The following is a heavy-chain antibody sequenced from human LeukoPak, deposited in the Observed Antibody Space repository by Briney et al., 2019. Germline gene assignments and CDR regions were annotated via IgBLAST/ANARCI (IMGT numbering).Heavy chain of an antibody. D-gene: IGHD2-21*02. CDR3: ARRGDLGRAFDV. Sequence: SETLSLTCTVPGGSISSYYWSWIRQPPGKGLEWIGSIYYTGSTYYNPSLKSRVTISVDTSKNQFSLKLSSVTAADTAVYYCARRGDLGRAFDVWGQGTMVTVSS. V-gene: IGHV4-59*05. CDR2: IYYTGST. CDR1: GGSISSYY. J-gene: IGHJ3*01.